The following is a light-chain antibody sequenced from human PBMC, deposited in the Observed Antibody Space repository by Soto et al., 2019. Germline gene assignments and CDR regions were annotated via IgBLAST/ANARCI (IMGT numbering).Light chain of an antibody. V-gene: IGKV1-8*01. CDR2: AAS. Sequence: AIRMTQSPSSFSASTGDRVTITCRASQGISSYLAWYQQKPGKAPKLLIYAASTLQSGVQSRFSGSGSGTDFTLTISCLQSEDFATYYCQQYYSYPPGTFGQGTKVEIK. CDR1: QGISSY. CDR3: QQYYSYPPGT. J-gene: IGKJ1*01.